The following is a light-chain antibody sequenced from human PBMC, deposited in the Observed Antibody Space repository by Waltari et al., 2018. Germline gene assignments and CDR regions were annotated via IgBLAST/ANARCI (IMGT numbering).Light chain of an antibody. CDR2: YDS. Sequence: SYVLTQPPSVSVAPGKTARIACWGNNIGRKGVHWYQQKPGQAPVLVIYYDSDRPSGIPERFSGSNSGNTATLTISRVEAGDEADYYCHVWDRSNGLYVFGPGTKVTVL. CDR3: HVWDRSNGLYV. CDR1: NIGRKG. V-gene: IGLV3-21*04. J-gene: IGLJ1*01.